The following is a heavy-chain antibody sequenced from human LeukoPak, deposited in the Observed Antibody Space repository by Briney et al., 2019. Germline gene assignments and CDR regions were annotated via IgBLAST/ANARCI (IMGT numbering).Heavy chain of an antibody. CDR3: ARAGVRYSSSWYDY. CDR1: GGSISSYY. V-gene: IGHV4-59*01. Sequence: SETLSLTCTVSGGSISSYYWSWIRQPPGKGLEWIGYIYYSGSTNYNPSFKSRVTISVDTSKNQFSLKLSSVTAADTAVYYCARAGVRYSSSWYDYWGQGTLVTVSS. CDR2: IYYSGST. D-gene: IGHD6-13*01. J-gene: IGHJ4*02.